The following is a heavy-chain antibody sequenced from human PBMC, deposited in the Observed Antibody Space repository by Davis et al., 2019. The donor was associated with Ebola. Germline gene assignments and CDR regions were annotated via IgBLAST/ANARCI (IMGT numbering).Heavy chain of an antibody. V-gene: IGHV3-48*01. CDR3: ARDSPDYRYYYGMDV. CDR2: ISSSGSTI. Sequence: GESLKISCAASGFTFSSYAMSWIRQAPGKGLEWVSYISSSGSTIYYADSVKGRFTISRDNSKNTLYLQMNSLRAEDTAVYYCARDSPDYRYYYGMDVWGQGTTVTVSS. D-gene: IGHD4-11*01. CDR1: GFTFSSYA. J-gene: IGHJ6*02.